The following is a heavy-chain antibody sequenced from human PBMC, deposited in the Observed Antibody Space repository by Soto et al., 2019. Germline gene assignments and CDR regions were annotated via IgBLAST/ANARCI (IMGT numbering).Heavy chain of an antibody. CDR2: INPSGGST. D-gene: IGHD5-18*01. CDR1: GYTFASYY. Sequence: ASVKVSCKASGYTFASYYMHWVRQAPGQGLEWMGIINPSGGSTSYAQKFQGRVTMTRDTSTSTVYMELSSLRSEDTVVYYCARDVRVDTALKGYYYYGMDVWGQGTTVTVSS. V-gene: IGHV1-46*01. J-gene: IGHJ6*02. CDR3: ARDVRVDTALKGYYYYGMDV.